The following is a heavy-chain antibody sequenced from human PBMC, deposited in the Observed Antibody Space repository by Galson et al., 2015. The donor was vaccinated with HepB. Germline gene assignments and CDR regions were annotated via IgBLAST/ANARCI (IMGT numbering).Heavy chain of an antibody. Sequence: SVKVSCKASGYTFTSYAMHWVRQAPGQRLEWMGWINAGNGNTKYSQKFQGRVTITRDTSASTACMELSSLRSEDTAVYYCARVPDYYDSSGYATKNYFDYWGQGTLVTVSS. D-gene: IGHD3-22*01. V-gene: IGHV1-3*01. CDR2: INAGNGNT. CDR3: ARVPDYYDSSGYATKNYFDY. CDR1: GYTFTSYA. J-gene: IGHJ4*02.